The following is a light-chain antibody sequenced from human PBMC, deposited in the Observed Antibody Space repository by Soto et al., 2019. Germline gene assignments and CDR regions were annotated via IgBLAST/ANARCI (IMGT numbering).Light chain of an antibody. J-gene: IGKJ4*01. CDR3: QQRSNWPLT. Sequence: EIVLTQSPATLSLSPGERATLSCRASQSVSSYLAWYQQKPGQAPRLIIYDASNMATGIPARFSGSASGTDFTLTISSLEPEDFAVYYCQQRSNWPLTFGGGTKVEIK. CDR1: QSVSSY. CDR2: DAS. V-gene: IGKV3-11*01.